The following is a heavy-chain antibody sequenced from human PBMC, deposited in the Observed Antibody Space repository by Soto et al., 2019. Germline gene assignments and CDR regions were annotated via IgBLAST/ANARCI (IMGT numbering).Heavy chain of an antibody. CDR3: ARDAAVPGESDRFDY. D-gene: IGHD6-19*01. CDR1: GDSVTSNVW. Sequence: SETLSLTCAVSGDSVTSNVWWSWVRQPPGKGLEWIGEAYHNGLTDYNPSLKSRVTMSVDTSKNEFSLKLTSLTAADTAIYYCARDAAVPGESDRFDYWGQGTLVTSPQ. J-gene: IGHJ4*02. CDR2: AYHNGLT. V-gene: IGHV4-4*02.